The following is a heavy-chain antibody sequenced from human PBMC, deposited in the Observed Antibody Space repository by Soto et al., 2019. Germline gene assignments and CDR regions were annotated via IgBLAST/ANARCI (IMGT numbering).Heavy chain of an antibody. D-gene: IGHD3-10*01. CDR1: GFSFDDYA. Sequence: EGQLVESGGGLAQTGTSLRLSCAASGFSFDDYAMHWVRQGPGKGLEWVSGISYNSANTGNADSVKGRFTISRDNAKKSLYLEMNSLRPEDTALYYCAKAAGQNYYGSLGYMDVWGKGTTVTVSS. V-gene: IGHV3-9*01. J-gene: IGHJ6*03. CDR2: ISYNSANT. CDR3: AKAAGQNYYGSLGYMDV.